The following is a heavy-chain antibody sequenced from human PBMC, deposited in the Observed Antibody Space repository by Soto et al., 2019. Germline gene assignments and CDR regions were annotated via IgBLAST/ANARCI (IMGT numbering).Heavy chain of an antibody. CDR1: GGSISSSSYY. J-gene: IGHJ4*02. Sequence: SETLSLTCTVSGGSISSSSYYWGWIRQPPGKGLEWIGSIYYSGSTYYNPSLKSRVTISVDTSKNQFSLKLSSVTAADTAVYYCARSVYYGSGSYNWGQGTLVTVSS. D-gene: IGHD3-10*01. CDR2: IYYSGST. CDR3: ARSVYYGSGSYN. V-gene: IGHV4-39*01.